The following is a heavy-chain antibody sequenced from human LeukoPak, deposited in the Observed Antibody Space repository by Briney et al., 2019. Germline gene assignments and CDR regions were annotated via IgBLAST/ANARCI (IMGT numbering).Heavy chain of an antibody. Sequence: PSETLSLTCTVSGGSINNYYWSWIRQPPGKGLEWIAYIYYSESTNYNPSLKSRVTISVDTSNNQFSLDLSSVTAADTAVYYCARVPCSGGNCYYFDYWGQGTLVTVSS. CDR1: GGSINNYY. CDR3: ARVPCSGGNCYYFDY. J-gene: IGHJ4*02. CDR2: IYYSEST. V-gene: IGHV4-59*01. D-gene: IGHD2-15*01.